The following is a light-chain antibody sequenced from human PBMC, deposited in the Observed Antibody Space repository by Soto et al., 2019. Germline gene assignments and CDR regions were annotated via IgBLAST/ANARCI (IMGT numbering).Light chain of an antibody. J-gene: IGLJ2*01. Sequence: QSALTQPPSASGSPGQSVAISCTGTSSDVGGYSYVSWYQQHPGKAPKLMIYEVNKRPSGVPDRFSGSKSGNTASLTVSGLQAEDEADYYCSSFTISRNTVIFGGGTKLTVL. CDR2: EVN. CDR1: SSDVGGYSY. V-gene: IGLV2-8*01. CDR3: SSFTISRNTVI.